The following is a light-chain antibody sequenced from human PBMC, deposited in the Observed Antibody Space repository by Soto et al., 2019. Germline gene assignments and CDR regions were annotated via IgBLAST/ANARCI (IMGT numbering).Light chain of an antibody. Sequence: DIQMTQSPSTLSASVGDRVTITCRASQSVSWWLAWYQQKPGKAPKVLIYKASSLESGVPSRFSGSGSGTEFTLTISSLQPDDFATYYCQHYNSYSEAFGQGTKVDIK. CDR3: QHYNSYSEA. V-gene: IGKV1-5*03. CDR2: KAS. CDR1: QSVSWW. J-gene: IGKJ1*01.